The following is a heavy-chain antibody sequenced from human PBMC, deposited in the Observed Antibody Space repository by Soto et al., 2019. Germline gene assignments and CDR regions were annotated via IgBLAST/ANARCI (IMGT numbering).Heavy chain of an antibody. CDR2: IYHRDSDS. V-gene: IGHV5-51*01. Sequence: GESLKISCQGSGYRFANYWIEWVRQMPGKGLEWVGGIYHRDSDSRYSQSFPGQVTISADKSISHVYLQWSSLKASDTDMYYCARNRLRQYHSGMDVWGQGTTVTVSS. D-gene: IGHD5-12*01. J-gene: IGHJ6*02. CDR3: ARNRLRQYHSGMDV. CDR1: GYRFANYW.